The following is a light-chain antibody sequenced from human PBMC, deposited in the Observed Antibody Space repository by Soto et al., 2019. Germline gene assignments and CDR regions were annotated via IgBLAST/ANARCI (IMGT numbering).Light chain of an antibody. CDR2: GNT. CDR1: SSNIGAGYG. J-gene: IGLJ2*01. V-gene: IGLV1-40*01. Sequence: QSALTQPPSVSGAPGRRVTISCTGSSSNIGAGYGVHWYQKLPGTAPKLLIYGNTNRPSGVPDRFSGSKSGTSASLAITGLQAEDEADYYCQSYDNSLRGSVFGGGTKLTVL. CDR3: QSYDNSLRGSV.